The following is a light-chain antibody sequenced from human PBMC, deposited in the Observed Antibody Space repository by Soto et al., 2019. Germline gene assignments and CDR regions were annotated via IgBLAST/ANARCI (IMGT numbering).Light chain of an antibody. CDR1: QSISYW. CDR3: KKNNHYWT. CDR2: KAT. V-gene: IGKV1-5*03. Sequence: DIQMTQSPSTLSASVGDRVTITCRASQSISYWLAWYQQKPGKAPNLLIDKATSLESGVPSRFSGSGYGTEFTLTISSLQPDDFATYYCKKNNHYWTVGQGTKVEIK. J-gene: IGKJ1*01.